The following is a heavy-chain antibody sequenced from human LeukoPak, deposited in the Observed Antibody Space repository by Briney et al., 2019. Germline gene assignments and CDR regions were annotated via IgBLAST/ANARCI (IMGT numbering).Heavy chain of an antibody. J-gene: IGHJ3*02. Sequence: PSETLSLTCTVSGGSISSSSYYWGWIRQPPGKGLEWIGSIYYSGSTYYNPSLKSRVTISVDTSKNQFSLKLSSVTAADTAVYYCARGLKYYYGSGSYFSGAFDIWGQGTMVTVSS. V-gene: IGHV4-39*07. CDR3: ARGLKYYYGSGSYFSGAFDI. CDR1: GGSISSSSYY. CDR2: IYYSGST. D-gene: IGHD3-10*01.